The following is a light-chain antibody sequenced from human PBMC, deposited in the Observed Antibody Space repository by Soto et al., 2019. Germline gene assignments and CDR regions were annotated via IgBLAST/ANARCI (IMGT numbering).Light chain of an antibody. CDR2: AAS. CDR3: QKYSSVIT. CDR1: QGISNY. Sequence: DIQMTQSPASLSASVGDRVTITCRASQGISNYLAWYQQKPGKVPKLLIYAASTLQSGVQSRSSGRESGTDFTLTITRLQPEGAATYYCQKYSSVITFGQGTRLEIK. J-gene: IGKJ5*01. V-gene: IGKV1-27*01.